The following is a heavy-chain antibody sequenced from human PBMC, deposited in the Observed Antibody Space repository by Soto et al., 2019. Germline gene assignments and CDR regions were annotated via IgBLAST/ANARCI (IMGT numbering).Heavy chain of an antibody. J-gene: IGHJ3*01. CDR2: INQDATQK. CDR1: GFTFSSKW. V-gene: IGHV3-7*01. CDR3: ARANAIDV. Sequence: GGSLRLSCEASGFTFSSKWMTWVRQVSGKGLEWVANINQDATQKYYVDTVKGRFTISRDNAKNSLYLQMNSLRVEDTAVYYCARANAIDVWGQGIMVTVSS.